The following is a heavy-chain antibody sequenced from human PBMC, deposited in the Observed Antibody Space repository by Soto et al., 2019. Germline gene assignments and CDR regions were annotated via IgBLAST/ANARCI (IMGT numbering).Heavy chain of an antibody. CDR3: ARGLRLLHGGHGGVDY. CDR1: GGSFSGYY. D-gene: IGHD2-15*01. CDR2: INHSGST. J-gene: IGHJ4*02. Sequence: QVQLQQWGAGLLKPSETLSLTCAVYGGSFSGYYWSWIRQPPGKGLEWIGEINHSGSTNFNPSLKGRVTISVDTSRNQFSLKLSSATAADTAVYYCARGLRLLHGGHGGVDYWGQGTLVTVSS. V-gene: IGHV4-34*01.